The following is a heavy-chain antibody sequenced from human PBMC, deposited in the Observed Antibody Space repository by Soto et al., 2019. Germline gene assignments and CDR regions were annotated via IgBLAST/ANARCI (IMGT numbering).Heavy chain of an antibody. D-gene: IGHD2-2*01. CDR3: AKAPTRVVVVPAANNWFDP. Sequence: GGSLRLSCAASGFTFSSYAMSWVRQAPGKGLEWVSAISGSGGSTYYADSVKGRFTISRDNSKNTRYLQMNSLRAEDTAVYYCAKAPTRVVVVPAANNWFDPWGQGTLVTVSS. CDR1: GFTFSSYA. CDR2: ISGSGGST. J-gene: IGHJ5*02. V-gene: IGHV3-23*01.